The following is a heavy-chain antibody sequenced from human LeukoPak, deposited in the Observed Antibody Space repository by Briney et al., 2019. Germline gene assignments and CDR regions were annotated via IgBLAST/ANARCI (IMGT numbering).Heavy chain of an antibody. Sequence: SETLSLTCTVSSGSISTYYWTWIRQPPGKGLEWIGFSHYSGSTNYNPSLKSRVTISLDTSTNQFSLELNSVTTADTAVYYCARAPRGESDAASGIYGVDVWGQGTTVTVSS. CDR2: SHYSGST. D-gene: IGHD2-15*01. J-gene: IGHJ6*02. CDR3: ARAPRGESDAASGIYGVDV. V-gene: IGHV4-59*01. CDR1: SGSISTYY.